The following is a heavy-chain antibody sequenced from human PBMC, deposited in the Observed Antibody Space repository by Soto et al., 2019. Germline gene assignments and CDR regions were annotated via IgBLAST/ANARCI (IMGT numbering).Heavy chain of an antibody. D-gene: IGHD5-12*01. CDR1: GYSFTSYW. Sequence: EVQLVQSGAEVKKPGESLKISCKGSGYSFTSYWIAWVRQMPGKGLEWMGIIYPHDSDTRYSPSFQGQVTISADKSISTAYLQWSSLKASDTAMYYFARRPNIMAAPFEYWGQGTLVTVSS. CDR2: IYPHDSDT. V-gene: IGHV5-51*03. CDR3: ARRPNIMAAPFEY. J-gene: IGHJ4*02.